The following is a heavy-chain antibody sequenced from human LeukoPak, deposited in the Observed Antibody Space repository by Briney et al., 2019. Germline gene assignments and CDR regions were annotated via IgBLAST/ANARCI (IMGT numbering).Heavy chain of an antibody. V-gene: IGHV4-34*01. Sequence: SETLSLTCAVYGGSFSGYYWSWIRQPPGKGLEWIGEINHSGSTNYNPSLKSRVTISVDTSKNQFSLKLSSVTAADTAVYYCARGLRRYCSSTSCYRGVWGYYYYGMDVWGQGTTVTDSS. CDR3: ARGLRRYCSSTSCYRGVWGYYYYGMDV. J-gene: IGHJ6*02. D-gene: IGHD2-2*02. CDR1: GGSFSGYY. CDR2: INHSGST.